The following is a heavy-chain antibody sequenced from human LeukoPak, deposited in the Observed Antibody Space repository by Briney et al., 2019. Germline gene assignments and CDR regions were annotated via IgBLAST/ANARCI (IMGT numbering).Heavy chain of an antibody. V-gene: IGHV4-39*07. D-gene: IGHD6-25*01. CDR1: GGSISSSDYY. Sequence: SETLSLTCTVSGGSISSSDYYWGWIRQPPRKGLEWIGSMYYSGSTYYNPSLKSRVTISVDTSKNQFSLKLSSVTAADTAVYYCARDQRVAKTLDYWGQGTLVTVSS. J-gene: IGHJ4*02. CDR3: ARDQRVAKTLDY. CDR2: MYYSGST.